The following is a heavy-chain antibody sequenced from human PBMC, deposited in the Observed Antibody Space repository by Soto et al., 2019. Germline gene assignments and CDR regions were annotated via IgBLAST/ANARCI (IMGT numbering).Heavy chain of an antibody. CDR1: GYTFTSYA. CDR2: INAGNGNT. V-gene: IGHV1-3*01. CDR3: ARDLLRFLETYYMDV. Sequence: ASVKVSCKASGYTFTSYAMHWVRQAPGQRLEWMGWINAGNGNTKYSQKFQGRVTITRDTSASTAYMELSSLRSEDTAVYYCARDLLRFLETYYMDVWGKGTTVTVS. J-gene: IGHJ6*03. D-gene: IGHD3-3*01.